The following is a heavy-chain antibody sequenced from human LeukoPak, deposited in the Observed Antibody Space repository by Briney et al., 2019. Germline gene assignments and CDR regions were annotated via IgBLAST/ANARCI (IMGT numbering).Heavy chain of an antibody. D-gene: IGHD3-22*01. V-gene: IGHV4-59*08. CDR2: IYYSGST. CDR1: GGSISSYY. J-gene: IGHJ4*02. CDR3: ARADKDYYDSSGYKYYFDY. Sequence: SETLSLTCTVSGGSISSYYWSWIRQPPGKGLEWIGYIYYSGSTNYNPSLKSRVTISVDTSKNQFSLKLSSVTAADTAVYYCARADKDYYDSSGYKYYFDYWGQGTLVTVSS.